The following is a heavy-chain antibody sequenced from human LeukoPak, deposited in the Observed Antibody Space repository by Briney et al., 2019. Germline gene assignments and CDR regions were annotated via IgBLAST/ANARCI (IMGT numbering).Heavy chain of an antibody. CDR3: ARDPVGGSTIFDY. CDR2: TYYGSKWYY. J-gene: IGHJ4*02. V-gene: IGHV6-1*01. Sequence: SQTLSLTCAISGDSVSSNSAAWNWIRPSPSRGLEWLGRTYYGSKWYYDYAVAVKSRISINPDTSKNQFSLQLSSVTPEDTAVYYCARDPVGGSTIFDYWGQGTLVTVSS. D-gene: IGHD1-26*01. CDR1: GDSVSSNSAA.